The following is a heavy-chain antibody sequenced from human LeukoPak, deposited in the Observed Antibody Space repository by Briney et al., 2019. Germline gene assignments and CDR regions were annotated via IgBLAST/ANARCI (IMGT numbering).Heavy chain of an antibody. CDR3: AKDLFGYCSSTSCYPHNWFDP. V-gene: IGHV3-30*02. Sequence: GGSLRLSCAASGFTFSSYGMHWVRQAPGKGLEWVAFIRYDGSNKYHADSVKGRFTISRDNSKNTLYLQMNSLRAEDTAVYYCAKDLFGYCSSTSCYPHNWFDPWGQGTLVTVSS. CDR1: GFTFSSYG. D-gene: IGHD2-2*01. J-gene: IGHJ5*02. CDR2: IRYDGSNK.